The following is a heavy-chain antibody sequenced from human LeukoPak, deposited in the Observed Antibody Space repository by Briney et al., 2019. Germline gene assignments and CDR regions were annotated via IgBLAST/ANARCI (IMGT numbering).Heavy chain of an antibody. Sequence: GGSLRLSCAASGFTVSSNYMSWVRQAPGKGLEWVSVIYSGGSTYYADSVKGRFTISRDNAKNSLYLQMNSLRAEDTAVYYCARDSSWYEINWFDPWGQGTLVTVSS. CDR2: IYSGGST. J-gene: IGHJ5*02. CDR3: ARDSSWYEINWFDP. V-gene: IGHV3-66*01. D-gene: IGHD6-13*01. CDR1: GFTVSSNY.